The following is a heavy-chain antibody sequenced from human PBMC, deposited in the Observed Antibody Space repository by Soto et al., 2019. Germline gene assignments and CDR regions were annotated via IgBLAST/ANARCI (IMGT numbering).Heavy chain of an antibody. CDR3: SRVDPGETSPFDH. Sequence: ASVKVSCKASGYIFTSYYIHWVRQAPGQGLEWMGWINPFDGSRMFAQSFQGRVTMTRDTSTSTVYMEVSSMRSEDTAVYYCSRVDPGETSPFDHWG. CDR2: INPFDGSR. V-gene: IGHV1-46*03. CDR1: GYIFTSYY. J-gene: IGHJ4*01. D-gene: IGHD3-10*01.